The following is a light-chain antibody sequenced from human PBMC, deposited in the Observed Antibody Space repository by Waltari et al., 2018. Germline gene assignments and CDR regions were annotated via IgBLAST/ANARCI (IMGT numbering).Light chain of an antibody. CDR3: QQYYSTPLT. V-gene: IGKV4-1*01. Sequence: DIVMTQSPDSLAVSLGERATINCKSSQSGLYSSNNGNYLAWYQQKSGQPPKLLIYWASTRASGVPDRFSGSGSRTDFTLTISSLQAEDVAVYYCQQYYSTPLTFGQGTKVEIK. CDR2: WAS. J-gene: IGKJ1*01. CDR1: QSGLYSSNNGNY.